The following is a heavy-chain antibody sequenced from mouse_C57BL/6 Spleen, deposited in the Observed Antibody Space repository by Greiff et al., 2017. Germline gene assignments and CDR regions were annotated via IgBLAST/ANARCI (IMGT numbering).Heavy chain of an antibody. Sequence: QVQLQQSGAELMKPGASVTLSCKATGYTFTGYWIEWVKQRPGHGLEWIGEILPGSGSTNYNEKFKGKATFTADTSSNTAYMQLSSLTTEDSAIYYWARERIYYYGSSYLRYAMDYWGQGTSVTVAS. J-gene: IGHJ4*01. CDR3: ARERIYYYGSSYLRYAMDY. V-gene: IGHV1-9*01. CDR1: GYTFTGYW. D-gene: IGHD1-1*01. CDR2: ILPGSGST.